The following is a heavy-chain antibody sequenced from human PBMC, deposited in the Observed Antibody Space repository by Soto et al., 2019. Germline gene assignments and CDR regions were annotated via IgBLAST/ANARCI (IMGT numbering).Heavy chain of an antibody. Sequence: QVQLVQSGAEVKKPGSSVKVSCKASGGTFSSYAISWVRQAPGQGLEWMGGIIPIFGTANYAQKFQGRVTITADESMSTAYMELSSLRSEDTAVYYCAIGVVEMATTGGNYFDYWGQGTLVTVSS. CDR1: GGTFSSYA. J-gene: IGHJ4*02. CDR2: IIPIFGTA. V-gene: IGHV1-69*01. CDR3: AIGVVEMATTGGNYFDY. D-gene: IGHD1-1*01.